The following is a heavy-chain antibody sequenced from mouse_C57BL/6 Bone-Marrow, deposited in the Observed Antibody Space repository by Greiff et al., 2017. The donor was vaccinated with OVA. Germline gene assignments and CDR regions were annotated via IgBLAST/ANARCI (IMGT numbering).Heavy chain of an antibody. CDR1: GYTFTSYW. CDR2: IHPNSGST. V-gene: IGHV1-64*01. Sequence: VKLQQSGAELVKPGASVKLSCKASGYTFTSYWMHWVKQRPGQGLEWIGMIHPNSGSTNYNEKFKSKATLTVDKSSSTAYMQLSSLTSEDSAVYYCARWPTVVGWGQGTTLTVSS. CDR3: ARWPTVVG. D-gene: IGHD1-1*01. J-gene: IGHJ2*01.